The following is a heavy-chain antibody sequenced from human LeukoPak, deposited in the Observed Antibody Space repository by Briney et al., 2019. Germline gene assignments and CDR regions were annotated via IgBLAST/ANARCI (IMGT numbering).Heavy chain of an antibody. CDR1: GFTFSSYG. D-gene: IGHD4-23*01. Sequence: GGSLRLSCAASGFTFSSYGMNWVRQAPGKGLEWVSSISSSSSYIYYADSVKGRFTISRDNAKNSLYLQMNSLRAEDTAVYYCARDTRTVVTRDFDYWGQGTLVTVSS. J-gene: IGHJ4*02. CDR3: ARDTRTVVTRDFDY. V-gene: IGHV3-21*01. CDR2: ISSSSSYI.